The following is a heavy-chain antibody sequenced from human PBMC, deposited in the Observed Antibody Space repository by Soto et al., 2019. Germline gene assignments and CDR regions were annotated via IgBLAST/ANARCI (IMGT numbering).Heavy chain of an antibody. CDR2: ITATGSFI. D-gene: IGHD2-2*01. V-gene: IGHV3-21*06. J-gene: IGHJ6*02. Sequence: GGSLRLSCAASGFTFSDYTMNWVRQAPGKGLEWVSLITATGSFIYQADSVKGRFTISRDNAKNSLYLQMNSLRDEDTAVYYCARDLPRDGDYDMDVWGQGTTVTVSS. CDR1: GFTFSDYT. CDR3: ARDLPRDGDYDMDV.